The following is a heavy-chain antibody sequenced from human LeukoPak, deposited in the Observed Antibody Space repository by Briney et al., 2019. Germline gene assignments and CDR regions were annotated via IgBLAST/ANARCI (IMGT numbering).Heavy chain of an antibody. V-gene: IGHV3-33*01. J-gene: IGHJ6*02. CDR3: ARDLEPYYYDSSGSLGGYYGMDV. CDR2: IWYDGSNK. Sequence: GGSLRLSCAASGFTFSSYGMHWVRQAPGKGLEWVAVIWYDGSNKYYADSVKGRFTISRDNSKNTLYLQMNSLRAEDTAVYYCARDLEPYYYDSSGSLGGYYGMDVWGQGTTVTVSS. CDR1: GFTFSSYG. D-gene: IGHD3-22*01.